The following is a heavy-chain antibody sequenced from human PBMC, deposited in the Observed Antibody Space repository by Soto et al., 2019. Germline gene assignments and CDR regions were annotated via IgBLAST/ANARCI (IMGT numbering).Heavy chain of an antibody. CDR2: IYYSGNT. CDR3: ASIAAPGTTHFDF. J-gene: IGHJ4*02. CDR1: GGSIGSSSYY. Sequence: PSETLSLTCTVSGGSIGSSSYYWGWIRQSPGKGLEWIGNIYYSGNTFYNPSLQSRVAISVDTSKNQFYLHLSSATAADTAIFYCASIAAPGTTHFDFWGQGTLVTVSS. D-gene: IGHD6-13*01. V-gene: IGHV4-39*01.